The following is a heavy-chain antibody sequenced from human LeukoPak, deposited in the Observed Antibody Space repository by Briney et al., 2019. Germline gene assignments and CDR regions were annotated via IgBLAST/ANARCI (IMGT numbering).Heavy chain of an antibody. J-gene: IGHJ4*02. D-gene: IGHD6-13*01. V-gene: IGHV3-13*04. CDR3: TTVLSSNRYNLCDY. Sequence: GGSLRLSCAASGFTFSSYDMHWVRQATGKGLEWVSAIGTAGGTYYAGSVKGRFTISRENAKNSLYLEMNSLRAGDTAVYYCTTVLSSNRYNLCDYWGQGTLVTVSS. CDR1: GFTFSSYD. CDR2: IGTAGGT.